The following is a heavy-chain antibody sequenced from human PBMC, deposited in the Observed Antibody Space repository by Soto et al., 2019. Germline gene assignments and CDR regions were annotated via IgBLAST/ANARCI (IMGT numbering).Heavy chain of an antibody. CDR1: GGSISSSSYY. CDR3: AGSTSWFDP. J-gene: IGHJ5*02. V-gene: IGHV4-39*01. D-gene: IGHD6-13*01. Sequence: QLQLQESGPGLVKPSETLSLTCTVSGGSISSSSYYWGWIRQPPGKGLEWIGSIYYSGSTYYNPSPQARVTTSVDTPQNQFSLKPSSVTAADTAVYYCAGSTSWFDPWGQGTLVTVSS. CDR2: IYYSGST.